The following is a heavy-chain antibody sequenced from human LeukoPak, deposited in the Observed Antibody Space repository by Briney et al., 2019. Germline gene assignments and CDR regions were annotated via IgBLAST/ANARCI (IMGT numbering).Heavy chain of an antibody. J-gene: IGHJ6*03. CDR2: ISSSSSYI. Sequence: GGSLRLSCAASGFTFSSYSMNWVRQAPGKGLEWVSSISSSSSYIYYADSVKGRFTISRDNAKNSLYLQMNSLRADDTAVYYCARFAAGGSYYYYMDVWGKGTTVTVSS. CDR3: ARFAAGGSYYYYMDV. V-gene: IGHV3-21*01. D-gene: IGHD6-25*01. CDR1: GFTFSSYS.